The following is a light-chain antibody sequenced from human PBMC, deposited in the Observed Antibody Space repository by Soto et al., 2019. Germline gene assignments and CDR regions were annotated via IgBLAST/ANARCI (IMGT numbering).Light chain of an antibody. Sequence: DIQLTQSPSFLSAFVGDTVTITCRASQAMSTYLAWYQQKPGKVPKLLIRSASTLQSGVPPRFRGVGSGTESTLPSGTLQLIDSGIYYCQRFMGYQLASGGGTNVRSN. CDR3: QRFMGYQLA. V-gene: IGKV1-9*01. J-gene: IGKJ4*01. CDR2: SAS. CDR1: QAMSTY.